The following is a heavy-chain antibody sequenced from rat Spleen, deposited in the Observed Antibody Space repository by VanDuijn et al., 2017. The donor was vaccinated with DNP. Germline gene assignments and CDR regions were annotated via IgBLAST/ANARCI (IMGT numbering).Heavy chain of an antibody. CDR1: GFTFSDYN. CDR2: ISTSGEYT. V-gene: IGHV5-25*01. CDR3: TRGGTYYFDY. J-gene: IGHJ2*01. Sequence: EVQLVESGGGLVQPGRSLKLSCAASGFTFSDYNMAWVRQAPTKGLEWVASISTSGEYTHYRDSVKGRFTISRDNAKDTLYLQMNSLRSEDTATYYCTRGGTYYFDYWGQGVMVTVSS. D-gene: IGHD4-3*01.